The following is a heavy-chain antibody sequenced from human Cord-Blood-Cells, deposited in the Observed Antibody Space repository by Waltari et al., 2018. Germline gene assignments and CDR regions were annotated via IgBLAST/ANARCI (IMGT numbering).Heavy chain of an antibody. CDR2: INPNSGGT. V-gene: IGHV1-2*04. Sequence: QVQLVQSGAEVKMPGASVTVSCKASGYPFTGYYMHWVRQAPGQGLEWMGWINPNSGGTHYAQKFPGWVTMTRDTCISTAYMELSRLRSDDAAVDYCARDRGPGVVVAADAFDIWGQGTMVTVSS. D-gene: IGHD2-15*01. J-gene: IGHJ3*02. CDR3: ARDRGPGVVVAADAFDI. CDR1: GYPFTGYY.